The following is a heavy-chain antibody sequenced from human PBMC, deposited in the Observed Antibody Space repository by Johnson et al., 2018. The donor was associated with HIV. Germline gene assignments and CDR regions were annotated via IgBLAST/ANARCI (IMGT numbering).Heavy chain of an antibody. Sequence: VQLVESGGGWIQPGGSLRLSCAASGFTVSSNNMSWVRQAPGKGLEWVSVLFSGGTTYYADSVNGRFTISRDNSKNTRYLQMNSLRAEDTAVYYCARACRDGYTCDAFDIWGQGTLVTVSS. D-gene: IGHD5-24*01. J-gene: IGHJ3*02. CDR3: ARACRDGYTCDAFDI. CDR1: GFTVSSNN. CDR2: LFSGGTT. V-gene: IGHV3-53*01.